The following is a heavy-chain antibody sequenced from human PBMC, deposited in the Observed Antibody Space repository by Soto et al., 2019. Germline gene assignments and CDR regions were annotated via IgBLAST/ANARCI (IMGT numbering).Heavy chain of an antibody. CDR3: AKDYGGYCSSTSCPMDV. CDR2: ISGSGGST. CDR1: GFTFSSYA. J-gene: IGHJ6*02. Sequence: EVQLLESGGGLVQPGGSLRLSCAASGFTFSSYAMSWVRQAPGKGLEWVSAISGSGGSTYYADSVKGRFTISRDNSKNTLYLQMNSLRAEDTAVYYCAKDYGGYCSSTSCPMDVWGQGTTVTVSS. V-gene: IGHV3-23*01. D-gene: IGHD2-2*01.